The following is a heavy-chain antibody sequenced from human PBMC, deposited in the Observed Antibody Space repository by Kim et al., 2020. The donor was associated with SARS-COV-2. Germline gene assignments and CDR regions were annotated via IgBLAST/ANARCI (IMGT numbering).Heavy chain of an antibody. CDR2: IYYSGST. CDR3: ARHYGGKAKGYYFDY. J-gene: IGHJ4*02. V-gene: IGHV4-39*01. CDR1: GGSISSSSYY. Sequence: SETLSLTCTVSGGSISSSSYYWGWIRQPPGKGLEWIGSIYYSGSTYYNPSLKSRVTISVDTSKNQFSLKLSSVTAADTAVYYCARHYGGKAKGYYFDYLGQGTLVTVSS. D-gene: IGHD2-15*01.